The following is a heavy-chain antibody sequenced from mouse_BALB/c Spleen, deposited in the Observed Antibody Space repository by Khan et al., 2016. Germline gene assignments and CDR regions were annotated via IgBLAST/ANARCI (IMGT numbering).Heavy chain of an antibody. J-gene: IGHJ1*01. Sequence: EVQLLETGGGLVQPGGSRGLSCEGSGFTFSGFWMSWVRQTPGKTLEWIGDINSDGSAINYAPSIKDRFTIFRDNDKGTLYLQMSNVRSEDTATYFCMRYDGYYWYFDVWGAGTTVTVSS. CDR1: GFTFSGFW. D-gene: IGHD2-3*01. CDR2: INSDGSAI. V-gene: IGHV11-2*02. CDR3: MRYDGYYWYFDV.